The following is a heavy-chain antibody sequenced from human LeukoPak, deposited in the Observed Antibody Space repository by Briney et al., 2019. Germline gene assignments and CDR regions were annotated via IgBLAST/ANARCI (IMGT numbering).Heavy chain of an antibody. CDR3: AKDLLLWFGELLPPSYYYMDV. CDR2: ISGSGGST. CDR1: GFTFSSYE. V-gene: IGHV3-23*01. J-gene: IGHJ6*03. Sequence: GGSLRLSCAASGFTFSSYEMNWVRQAPGKGLEWVSAISGSGGSTYYADSVKGRFTISRDNSKNTLYLQMNSLRVEDTAVYYCAKDLLLWFGELLPPSYYYMDVWGKGTTVTISS. D-gene: IGHD3-10*01.